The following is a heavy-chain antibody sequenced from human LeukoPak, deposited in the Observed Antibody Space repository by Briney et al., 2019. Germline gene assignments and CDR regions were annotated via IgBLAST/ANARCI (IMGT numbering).Heavy chain of an antibody. V-gene: IGHV1-2*02. D-gene: IGHD3-10*01. J-gene: IGHJ4*02. CDR3: ARVSPPGYYYGSGSYFRDVNFDY. CDR1: GYTFTGYY. Sequence: ASVKVSCKASGYTFTGYYMHWVRQAPGEGLEWMGWINPNSGGTNYAQKFQGRVTMTRDTSISTAYMELSRLRSDDTAVYYCARVSPPGYYYGSGSYFRDVNFDYWGQGTLVTVSS. CDR2: INPNSGGT.